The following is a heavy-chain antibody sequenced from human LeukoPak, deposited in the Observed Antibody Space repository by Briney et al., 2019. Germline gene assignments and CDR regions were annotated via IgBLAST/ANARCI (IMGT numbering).Heavy chain of an antibody. D-gene: IGHD3/OR15-3a*01. Sequence: SETLSLTCTVSGGSISSGGYYWSWIRQHPGKGLEWIGYIYYSGSTYYNPSLKSRVTISVDTSKNQSSLKLSSVTAADTAVYYCAGDHGPDTRWFDPWGQGTLVTVSS. CDR3: AGDHGPDTRWFDP. V-gene: IGHV4-31*03. J-gene: IGHJ5*02. CDR2: IYYSGST. CDR1: GGSISSGGYY.